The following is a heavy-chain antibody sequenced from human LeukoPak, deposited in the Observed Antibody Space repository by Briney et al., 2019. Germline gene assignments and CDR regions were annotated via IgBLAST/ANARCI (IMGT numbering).Heavy chain of an antibody. D-gene: IGHD2-21*02. CDR2: INPSGGST. CDR1: GYTFTSYY. Sequence: ASVKVSCKASGYTFTSYYMHWVRQAPGQGLEWIGIINPSGGSTSYAQKFQGRVTMTRDTSTSTVYMELSSLRSEDTAVYYCARGNEVVTAIPHYYYYYGMDVWGQGTTVTVSS. CDR3: ARGNEVVTAIPHYYYYYGMDV. J-gene: IGHJ6*02. V-gene: IGHV1-46*01.